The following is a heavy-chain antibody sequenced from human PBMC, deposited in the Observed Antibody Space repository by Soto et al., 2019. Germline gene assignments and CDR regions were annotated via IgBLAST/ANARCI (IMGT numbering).Heavy chain of an antibody. D-gene: IGHD3-22*01. V-gene: IGHV1-58*01. CDR1: GFTFSSSA. CDR3: AAAYYYDSSGYYYTAFDI. J-gene: IGHJ3*02. Sequence: GAPVKVSCKASGFTFSSSAVQGGRQARGQRLEWIGWIVVGSGNTNYAQKFQERVTITRDMSTSTAYMELSSLRSEDTAVYYCAAAYYYDSSGYYYTAFDIWGQGTMVTVSS. CDR2: IVVGSGNT.